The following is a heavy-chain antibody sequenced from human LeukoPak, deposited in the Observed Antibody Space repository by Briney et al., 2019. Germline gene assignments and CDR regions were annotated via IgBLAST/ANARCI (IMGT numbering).Heavy chain of an antibody. CDR2: IIPIFGTA. J-gene: IGHJ4*02. V-gene: IGHV1-69*06. CDR1: GGTFSSYA. D-gene: IGHD3-22*01. Sequence: SVKVSCKASGGTFSSYAISWVRQAPGQGLEWMGGIIPIFGTANYAQKFQGRVTITADKSTSTAYMELSSLRSEDTAVYYCASSGVTSGYYYVAWYFDYWGQGTLVTVSS. CDR3: ASSGVTSGYYYVAWYFDY.